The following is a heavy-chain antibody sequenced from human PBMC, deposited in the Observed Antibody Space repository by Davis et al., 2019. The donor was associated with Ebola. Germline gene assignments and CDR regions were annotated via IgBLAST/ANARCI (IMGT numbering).Heavy chain of an antibody. CDR3: ATHGSGFGGTPLFDS. V-gene: IGHV5-51*01. CDR1: GGTFATSW. D-gene: IGHD1-14*01. J-gene: IGHJ4*02. Sequence: GESLKTPCKGSGGTFATSWIARVRQMPGKGLEWMGIIYPGDSDTRYSPSFQGQVTMSADKSIYTAYVQWSSLKTSDAAIYYCATHGSGFGGTPLFDSWGQGTPVTVSS. CDR2: IYPGDSDT.